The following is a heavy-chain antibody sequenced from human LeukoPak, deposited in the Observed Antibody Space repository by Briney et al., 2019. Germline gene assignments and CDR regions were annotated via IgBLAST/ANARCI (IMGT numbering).Heavy chain of an antibody. CDR2: ISWNSGSI. V-gene: IGHV3-9*01. D-gene: IGHD6-6*01. CDR3: AKDTQYSSSSFDY. J-gene: IGHJ4*02. CDR1: GFTFDDYA. Sequence: PGRSLRLSCAASGFTFDDYAMHWVRQAPGKGLEWVSGISWNSGSIGYADSVKGRFTISRDNAKNSLYLQMNSLRAEDTALYYCAKDTQYSSSSFDYWGQGTLVTVSS.